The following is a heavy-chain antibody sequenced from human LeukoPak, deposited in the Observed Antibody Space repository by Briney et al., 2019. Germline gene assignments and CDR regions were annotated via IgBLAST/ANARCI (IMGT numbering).Heavy chain of an antibody. Sequence: PGGSLRLSCATSGFNFDRYTIHWVRHAPGKGLEWVSLAGWAGGTTYYSDSVRGRFTISRDSGKNSVYLQMNSLTTDDTAFYFCAKELDTMFFDYWGQGAPVTVSS. CDR1: GFNFDRYT. CDR3: AKELDTMFFDY. J-gene: IGHJ4*02. V-gene: IGHV3-43*01. D-gene: IGHD5-18*01. CDR2: AGWAGGTT.